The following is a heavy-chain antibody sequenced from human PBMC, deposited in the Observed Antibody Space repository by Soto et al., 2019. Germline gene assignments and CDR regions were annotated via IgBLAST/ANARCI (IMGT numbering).Heavy chain of an antibody. V-gene: IGHV4-34*01. D-gene: IGHD6-13*01. CDR3: ARQSTGYSVEVDY. Sequence: PSETLSLTCAVYGASLSDNYCNWLRQPPGKGLEWIGGINHSGNTNYNPSLKSRVTISIDTSKNQFSLKLTSVTAADTAVYYCARQSTGYSVEVDYWGQGTLVTVSS. J-gene: IGHJ4*02. CDR2: INHSGNT. CDR1: GASLSDNY.